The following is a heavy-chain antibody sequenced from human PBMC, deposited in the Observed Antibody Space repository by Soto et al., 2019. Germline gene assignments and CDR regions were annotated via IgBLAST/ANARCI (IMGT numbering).Heavy chain of an antibody. CDR1: GYTFTGYY. J-gene: IGHJ4*02. V-gene: IGHV1-2*02. Sequence: QVQLVQSGAEVKKPGASVKVSCKTSGYTFTGYYIYWVRQAPGQGLEWMGWINPHSGGTDSSQKFQGRVTMTRDTSISTAYMELSRLRSDDPAVYYCAGTSCSSTTCPTTYWGQGTLVTVSS. D-gene: IGHD2-2*01. CDR3: AGTSCSSTTCPTTY. CDR2: INPHSGGT.